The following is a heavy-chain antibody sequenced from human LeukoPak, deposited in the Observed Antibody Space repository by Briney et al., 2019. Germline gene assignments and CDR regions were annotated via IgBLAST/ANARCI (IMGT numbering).Heavy chain of an antibody. CDR1: GFTFSSYE. D-gene: IGHD5-12*01. CDR3: AREGAPDIVAATYYYYYYMDV. V-gene: IGHV3-48*03. Sequence: GGSLRLSCAASGFTFSSYEMNWVRQAPGKGLEWVSYISSSGGTIYYADSVKGRFTISRDNSKNSLYLQMNSLRAEDTAIYYCAREGAPDIVAATYYYYYYMDVWGKGTTVTVSS. CDR2: ISSSGGTI. J-gene: IGHJ6*03.